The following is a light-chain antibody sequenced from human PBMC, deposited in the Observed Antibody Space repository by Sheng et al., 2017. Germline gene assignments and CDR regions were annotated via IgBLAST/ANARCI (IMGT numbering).Light chain of an antibody. V-gene: IGLV2-14*01. CDR1: SSDIGGYNY. CDR2: DVN. CDR3: SSFAGNNIVV. Sequence: QSALTQPASVSGSPGQSITISCTGTSSDIGGYNYVSWYQQHPGKAPKLTIYDVNNRPSGVPNRFSGSKSGNTASLTVSGLQAEDEADYYCSSFAGNNIVVFGGGTKLTVL. J-gene: IGLJ2*01.